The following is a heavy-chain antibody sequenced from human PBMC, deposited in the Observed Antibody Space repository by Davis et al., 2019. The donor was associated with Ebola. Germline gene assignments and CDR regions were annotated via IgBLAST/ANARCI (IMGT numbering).Heavy chain of an antibody. D-gene: IGHD3-3*01. CDR2: IQQDGSER. V-gene: IGHV3-7*01. J-gene: IGHJ4*02. Sequence: GESLKISCAASGFTFISYWMSWVRQAPGKGLEWVANIQQDGSERFYVDSVKCRFTISRDNDRNSLYLQMNRLRVEDTAVYFCVRDLGLDFGGIAYFDFWGLGTQVTVSS. CDR1: GFTFISYW. CDR3: VRDLGLDFGGIAYFDF.